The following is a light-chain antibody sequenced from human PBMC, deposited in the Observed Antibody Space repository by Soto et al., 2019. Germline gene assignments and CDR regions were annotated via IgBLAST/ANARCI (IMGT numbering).Light chain of an antibody. CDR3: CSYAGSYTLV. V-gene: IGLV2-11*01. CDR2: DVT. CDR1: SSDVGYYNY. J-gene: IGLJ2*01. Sequence: QSALTQPRSVSGSPGQSVTISCTGTSSDVGYYNYVSWYQQHPGKAPKLMTYDVTKRPSGVPDRFSGSKSGNTASLTISGLQDEDAADYYCCSYAGSYTLVFGGGTKLTVL.